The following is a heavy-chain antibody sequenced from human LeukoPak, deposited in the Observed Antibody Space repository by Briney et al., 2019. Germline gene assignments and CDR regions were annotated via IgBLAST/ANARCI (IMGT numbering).Heavy chain of an antibody. Sequence: ASVKVSCKASGYTFTGYYMHWVRQTPGQGLEWMGWINPNSGGTNYAQKFQGRVTMTRDTSISTAYMELSRLRSDDTAVYYCARILGEPLNWFDPWGQGTLVTVSS. J-gene: IGHJ5*02. CDR1: GYTFTGYY. CDR3: ARILGEPLNWFDP. D-gene: IGHD3-10*01. CDR2: INPNSGGT. V-gene: IGHV1-2*02.